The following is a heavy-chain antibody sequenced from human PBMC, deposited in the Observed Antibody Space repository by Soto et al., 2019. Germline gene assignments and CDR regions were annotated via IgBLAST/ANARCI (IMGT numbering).Heavy chain of an antibody. D-gene: IGHD6-19*01. CDR2: ISYDGSNK. J-gene: IGHJ4*02. CDR3: AKAQWLVPGGVEDDY. Sequence: GGSLRLSCAASGFTFSSYAMHWVRQAPGKGLEWVAVISYDGSNKYYADSVKGRFTISRDNSKNTLYLQMNSLRAEDTAVYYCAKAQWLVPGGVEDDYWGQGTLVTVSS. V-gene: IGHV3-30-3*01. CDR1: GFTFSSYA.